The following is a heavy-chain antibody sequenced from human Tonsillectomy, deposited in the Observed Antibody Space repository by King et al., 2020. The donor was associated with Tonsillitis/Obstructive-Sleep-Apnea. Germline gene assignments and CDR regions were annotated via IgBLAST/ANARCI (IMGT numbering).Heavy chain of an antibody. CDR3: ARQRDSSSPPRGVFDI. Sequence: QLQESGPGLVKPSETLSLTCTVSGGSISSSSYYWGWIRPPPGKGVEWVGSIYYSGSTYYNPSLKSRVTSSVDTSKNQFSLNLRSVTAADTAVYYCARQRDSSSPPRGVFDIWGQGTMVTVSS. V-gene: IGHV4-39*01. D-gene: IGHD6-6*01. CDR2: IYYSGST. CDR1: GGSISSSSYY. J-gene: IGHJ3*02.